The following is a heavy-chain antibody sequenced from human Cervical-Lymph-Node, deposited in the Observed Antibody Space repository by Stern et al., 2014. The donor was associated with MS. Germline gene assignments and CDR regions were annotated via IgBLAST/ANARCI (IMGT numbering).Heavy chain of an antibody. J-gene: IGHJ4*02. CDR2: RNPDSGDT. Sequence: QVQLMQSGAEVKKPGASVKVSCKTSGYTFTSDDINWVRQASGQGLEWMGWRNPDSGDTGYAQKFQGRLTITRDTSISTAYMELTTLRSEDTAVYYCTKAWDSWGQGTLVIVSS. V-gene: IGHV1-8*01. CDR1: GYTFTSDD. CDR3: TKAWDS.